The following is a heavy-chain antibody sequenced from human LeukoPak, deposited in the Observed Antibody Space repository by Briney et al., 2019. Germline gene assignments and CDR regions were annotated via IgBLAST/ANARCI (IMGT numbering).Heavy chain of an antibody. Sequence: PSETLSLTCTVSGGSITSYYWSWIRQPAGKGLEWIGRIYSSGSTYYNPSLKSRVTMSFDTSKKQFSLKLTSVTAADTAVYYCARSIVVTGYYYYGMDVWGQGTTVTVSS. CDR1: GGSITSYY. CDR2: IYSSGST. V-gene: IGHV4-4*07. J-gene: IGHJ6*02. CDR3: ARSIVVTGYYYYGMDV. D-gene: IGHD6-19*01.